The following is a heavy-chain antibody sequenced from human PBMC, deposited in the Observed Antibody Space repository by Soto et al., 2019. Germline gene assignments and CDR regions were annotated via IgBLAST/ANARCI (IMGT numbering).Heavy chain of an antibody. D-gene: IGHD5-12*01. CDR2: INAGNGNT. CDR3: ARDPKMATINDAFDI. CDR1: GYTFTSYA. Sequence: ASVKVSCKASGYTFTSYAMPWVRQAPGQRLEWMGWINAGNGNTKYSQKFQGRVTITRDTSASTAYMALSSLRSEDTAVYYFARDPKMATINDAFDIWGQGTMVTVSS. V-gene: IGHV1-3*01. J-gene: IGHJ3*02.